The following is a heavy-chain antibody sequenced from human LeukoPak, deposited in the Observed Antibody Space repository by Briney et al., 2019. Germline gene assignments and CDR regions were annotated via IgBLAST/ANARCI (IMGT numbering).Heavy chain of an antibody. J-gene: IGHJ5*02. CDR1: GFTFSSYA. V-gene: IGHV3-23*01. Sequence: GGSLRLSCAASGFTFSSYAMSWVRQAPGKGLEWVSAISGSGGSTYYADSVKGRFTISRDNSKNTLYLQMNSLRAEDTAVYYCAKDPPGGGIAAAGSFWLDPWGQGTLVTVSS. D-gene: IGHD6-13*01. CDR2: ISGSGGST. CDR3: AKDPPGGGIAAAGSFWLDP.